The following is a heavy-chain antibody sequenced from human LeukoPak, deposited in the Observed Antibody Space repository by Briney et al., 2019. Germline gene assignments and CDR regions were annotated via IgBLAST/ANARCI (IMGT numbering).Heavy chain of an antibody. V-gene: IGHV3-23*01. CDR1: GLTFSRNG. J-gene: IGHJ4*02. CDR3: AKDRRAGSYDY. D-gene: IGHD3-10*01. CDR2: ISGSGGST. Sequence: GGSLRLSCAASGLTFSRNGMTWVRQAPGKGLEWVSAISGSGGSTYYADSVKGRFTISRDNSKNTLYLQMNSLRAEDTAVYYCAKDRRAGSYDYWGQGTLVTVSS.